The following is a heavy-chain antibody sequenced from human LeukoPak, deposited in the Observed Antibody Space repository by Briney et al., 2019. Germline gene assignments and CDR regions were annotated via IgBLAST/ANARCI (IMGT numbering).Heavy chain of an antibody. CDR3: ARGRRDGYNLSYYYYYYMDV. CDR2: IDHSGST. V-gene: IGHV4-34*01. CDR1: GASFSAYH. D-gene: IGHD5-24*01. J-gene: IGHJ6*03. Sequence: SETLSLTCAVYGASFSAYHWSWIRQSPGKGLEWIGEIDHSGSTHYNPALESRVTISVDTSKNQFSLNLISVTAADSAVYYCARGRRDGYNLSYYYYYYMDVWGKGTTVTVSS.